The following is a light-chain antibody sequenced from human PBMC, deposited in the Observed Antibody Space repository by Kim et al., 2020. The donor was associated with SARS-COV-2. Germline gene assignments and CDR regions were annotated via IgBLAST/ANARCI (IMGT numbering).Light chain of an antibody. CDR2: AAS. Sequence: ASVGDRVTITCRASQVIANSLAWYQQKPGKVPKLLIYAASTLQSGVPSRFSGSGSGTQFTLTIGSLQTEDVATYYCQKYNSAPWTFGPGTKVDIK. CDR1: QVIANS. CDR3: QKYNSAPWT. J-gene: IGKJ1*01. V-gene: IGKV1-27*01.